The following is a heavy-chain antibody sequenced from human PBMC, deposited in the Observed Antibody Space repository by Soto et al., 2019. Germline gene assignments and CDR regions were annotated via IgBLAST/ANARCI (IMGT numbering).Heavy chain of an antibody. D-gene: IGHD3-16*01. CDR3: AGQGGTGFPNDY. J-gene: IGHJ4*02. Sequence: QVQLVESGGGVVQPGRSLRLSCAASGFTFSSYGMHWVRQAPGKGLEWVAVIWYDGSDKYYADSVKGRFTISRDNSKNTLYLQMNSLTAEDTAAYYCAGQGGTGFPNDYWGQGTLFTVSS. CDR1: GFTFSSYG. CDR2: IWYDGSDK. V-gene: IGHV3-33*01.